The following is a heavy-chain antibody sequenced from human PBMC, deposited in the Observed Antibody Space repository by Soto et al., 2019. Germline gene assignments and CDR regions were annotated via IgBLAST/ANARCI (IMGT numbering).Heavy chain of an antibody. D-gene: IGHD3-3*01. CDR1: GFTFSSYG. Sequence: GGSLRLSCAASGFTFSSYGMHWVRQAPGKGLEWVAVIWYDGSNKYYADSVKGRFTISRDNSKNTLYLQMNSLRAEDTAVYYCARAYTPYYDFWSGYWSHPDYYYYGMDVWGQGTTVTVSS. V-gene: IGHV3-33*01. CDR3: ARAYTPYYDFWSGYWSHPDYYYYGMDV. J-gene: IGHJ6*02. CDR2: IWYDGSNK.